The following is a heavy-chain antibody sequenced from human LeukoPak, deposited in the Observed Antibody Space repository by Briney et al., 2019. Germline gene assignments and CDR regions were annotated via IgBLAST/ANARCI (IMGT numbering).Heavy chain of an antibody. CDR1: GGSISSGDYY. D-gene: IGHD4-23*01. J-gene: IGHJ4*02. V-gene: IGHV4-30-4*08. Sequence: PSETLSLTCTVSGGSISSGDYYWSWIRQPPGKGLERIGYIYYSGSTYYNPSLKSRVTISVDTSKNQFSLKLSSVTAADTAVYYCARVRNDDYGGNRYFDYWGQGTLVTVSS. CDR3: ARVRNDDYGGNRYFDY. CDR2: IYYSGST.